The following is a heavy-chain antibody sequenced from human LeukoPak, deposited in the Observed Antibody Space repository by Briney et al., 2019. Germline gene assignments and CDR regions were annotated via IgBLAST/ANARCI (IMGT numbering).Heavy chain of an antibody. J-gene: IGHJ4*02. Sequence: PSETLSLMCVVYGGSFSGCYWSWIRQPPGKGLEWIGYIYYSGSTYYNPSLRSRVTISVDTSKNLFSLKLSSVTAADTAVYYCARVQRPLDGADYWGQGTLVTVSS. CDR2: IYYSGST. D-gene: IGHD1-1*01. V-gene: IGHV4-59*01. CDR1: GGSFSGCY. CDR3: ARVQRPLDGADY.